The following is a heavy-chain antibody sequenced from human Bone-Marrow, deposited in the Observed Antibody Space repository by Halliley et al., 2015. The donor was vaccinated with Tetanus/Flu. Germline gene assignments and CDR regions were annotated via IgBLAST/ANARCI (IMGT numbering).Heavy chain of an antibody. J-gene: IGHJ5*02. CDR2: VGGDGTST. CDR3: ARVERWFDP. V-gene: IGHV3-74*01. Sequence: GLVWVARVGGDGTSTSYADSVKGRFTISRDNAKNMVYLQMSSLRAEATAVYYCARVERWFDPWGQGTLVTVSS.